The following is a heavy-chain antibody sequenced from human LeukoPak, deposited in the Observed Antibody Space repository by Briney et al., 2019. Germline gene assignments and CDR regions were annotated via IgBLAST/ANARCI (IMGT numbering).Heavy chain of an antibody. D-gene: IGHD6-13*01. J-gene: IGHJ5*02. V-gene: IGHV4-4*07. Sequence: SETLSLTCTVPGGSISSYYWSSIRQPAGKGLEWVGRIYTSGSTNYNPSLKSRDTISVDKSKKQFSLKLSSVTAADTAVYYCAKASIAAADTVWFDPWGQGTLVTVSP. CDR1: GGSISSYY. CDR3: AKASIAAADTVWFDP. CDR2: IYTSGST.